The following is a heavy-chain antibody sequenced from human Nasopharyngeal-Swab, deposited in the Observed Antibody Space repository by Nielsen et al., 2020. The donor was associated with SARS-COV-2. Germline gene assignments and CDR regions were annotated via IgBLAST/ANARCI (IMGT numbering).Heavy chain of an antibody. CDR3: ARIAGRGSIYYYYMDV. Sequence: GESLKISCAGSGFSFNTYSMIWVRQVPGEGLEWVSSISGSGSYVYYADSVKGRFTISKDSAKNSLYLQMNSLRAEDTVVYFCARIAGRGSIYYYYMDVWGTGTTVTVSS. CDR1: GFSFNTYS. V-gene: IGHV3-21*01. CDR2: ISGSGSYV. D-gene: IGHD1-26*01. J-gene: IGHJ6*03.